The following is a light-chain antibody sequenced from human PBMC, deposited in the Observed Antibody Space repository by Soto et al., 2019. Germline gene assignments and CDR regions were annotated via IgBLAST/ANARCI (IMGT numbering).Light chain of an antibody. CDR1: SSDVGSYNL. J-gene: IGLJ2*01. V-gene: IGLV2-23*01. CDR2: EGS. Sequence: QSVLTQPASVSGSPGQSITISCTGTSSDVGSYNLVSWYQRHPGKAPKVMIYEGSKRPSGVSNRFSGSKSGNTASLTISGLQAEDEADYYCCSYAGSSTYVIFGGGTKLTVL. CDR3: CSYAGSSTYVI.